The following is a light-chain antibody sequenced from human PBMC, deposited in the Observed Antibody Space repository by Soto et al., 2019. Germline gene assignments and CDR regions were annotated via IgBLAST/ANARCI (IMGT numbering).Light chain of an antibody. CDR1: QSISTW. J-gene: IGKJ5*01. CDR2: DAS. CDR3: QQYYSYPIT. Sequence: DIKMTKSPSTLSAAEGDRVTITCRASQSISTWLAWYQQKPGKAPNLLIYDASSLESGVPSRFSGSGSGTEFTLTISSLQPDDFATYYCQQYYSYPITFCQGTRLEI. V-gene: IGKV1-5*01.